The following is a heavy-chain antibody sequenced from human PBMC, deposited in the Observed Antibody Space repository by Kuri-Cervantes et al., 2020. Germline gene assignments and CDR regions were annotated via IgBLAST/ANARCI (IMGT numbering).Heavy chain of an antibody. Sequence: SETLSLTCSVSGGSISSSSFNWGWIRQPPGKRLAWIGTIYYSGSTNHNPSLKSRVTISVDTSKNQFSLKLSSVTAADTAVYYCARTYYYDSSGYYSAWGQGTLVTVSS. CDR2: IYYSGST. V-gene: IGHV4-39*01. CDR3: ARTYYYDSSGYYSA. J-gene: IGHJ5*02. CDR1: GGSISSSSFN. D-gene: IGHD3-22*01.